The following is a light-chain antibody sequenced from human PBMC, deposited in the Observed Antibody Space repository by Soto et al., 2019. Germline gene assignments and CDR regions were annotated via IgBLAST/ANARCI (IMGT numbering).Light chain of an antibody. CDR3: TSHAISTPFYV. J-gene: IGLJ1*01. CDR2: DVY. Sequence: QSVLTQPASVSGSPGQAIAISCTGVRTDVDGYDYVSWYQQHPGQAPQLIIYDVYNRPSGVFYRFSGSKSGDTGSLTISGLQAEDEADYYGTSHAISTPFYVFGTGTKVTVL. CDR1: RTDVDGYDY. V-gene: IGLV2-14*03.